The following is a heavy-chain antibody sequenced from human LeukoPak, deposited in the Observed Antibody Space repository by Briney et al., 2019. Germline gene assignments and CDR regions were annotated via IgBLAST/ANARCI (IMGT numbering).Heavy chain of an antibody. J-gene: IGHJ3*02. D-gene: IGHD3-22*01. CDR1: GGSISSGDYS. CDR2: IYCSGST. CDR3: ARYYYDSNTHSFDI. Sequence: PSQTLSLTCAVSGGSISSGDYSWSWIRQPPGKGLEWIGNIYCSGSTYYNPSLKSRVNISVDTSKNQFSLKLTSVTAADTAVYYCARYYYDSNTHSFDIWGQGTLVTVSS. V-gene: IGHV4-30-4*07.